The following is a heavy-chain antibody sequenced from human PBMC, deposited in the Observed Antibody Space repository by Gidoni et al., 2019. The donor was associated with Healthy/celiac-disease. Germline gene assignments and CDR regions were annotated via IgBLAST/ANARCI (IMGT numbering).Heavy chain of an antibody. CDR3: AGATAERWGSDY. V-gene: IGHV1-69*01. Sequence: QVQLVQSGAAVKKPGSSVKVPCKASGGAFSSYAIRGVRQAPGQGLEWMGGIIPIFGTANYAQKFQGRVTITADESTSTAYMELSSLRSEDTAVYYCAGATAERWGSDYWGQGTLVTVSS. CDR1: GGAFSSYA. D-gene: IGHD1-1*01. CDR2: IIPIFGTA. J-gene: IGHJ4*02.